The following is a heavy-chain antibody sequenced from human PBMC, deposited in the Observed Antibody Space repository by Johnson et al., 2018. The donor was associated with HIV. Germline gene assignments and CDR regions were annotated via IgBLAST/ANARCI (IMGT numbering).Heavy chain of an antibody. J-gene: IGHJ3*02. CDR1: GFTFSSYG. V-gene: IGHV3-30*02. CDR2: IRYDGSNK. D-gene: IGHD5-24*01. CDR3: ARVLNARPQWALDI. Sequence: QVQLVESGGGVVQPGGSLRLSCAASGFTFSSYGMHWVRQAPGKGLEWVAFIRYDGSNKYYADSVKGRFTISRDNSKNTLYLQMNSLRAEDTALYFCARVLNARPQWALDIWGQGTMVTVSS.